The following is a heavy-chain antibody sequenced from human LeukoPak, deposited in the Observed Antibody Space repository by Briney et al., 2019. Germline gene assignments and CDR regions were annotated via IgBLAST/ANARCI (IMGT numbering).Heavy chain of an antibody. Sequence: GRSLRLSCAASGVTLSNYAMHWVRQAPGKGLEWVAIITYDGSNKDYADVVKGRFTISRDNAKNSLYLQMNSLRAEDTALYHCARDTPYSGSPEWWAFDIWGQGTMVTVSS. CDR3: ARDTPYSGSPEWWAFDI. J-gene: IGHJ3*02. V-gene: IGHV3-30*04. D-gene: IGHD1-26*01. CDR1: GVTLSNYA. CDR2: ITYDGSNK.